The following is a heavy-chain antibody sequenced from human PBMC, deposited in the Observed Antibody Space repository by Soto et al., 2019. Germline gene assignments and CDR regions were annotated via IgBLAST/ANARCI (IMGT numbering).Heavy chain of an antibody. V-gene: IGHV3-53*01. CDR1: GFTVSNHY. Sequence: GGSLRLSCSASGFTVSNHYMTWGRQAPGKGLEWVSVIYSGGSRYYADSVKGRFAISRDHSKNTLYLQMNSLTAEDTAVYYCTRALPDFETTGHYIDYWGQGTLVTVSS. CDR3: TRALPDFETTGHYIDY. D-gene: IGHD2-8*02. CDR2: IYSGGSR. J-gene: IGHJ4*02.